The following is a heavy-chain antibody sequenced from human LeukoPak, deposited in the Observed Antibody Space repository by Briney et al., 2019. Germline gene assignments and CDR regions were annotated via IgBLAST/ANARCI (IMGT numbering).Heavy chain of an antibody. D-gene: IGHD4-17*01. CDR1: GYTFPTYW. CDR2: IYPGDSDT. CDR3: ARQVGDYVLYFDY. V-gene: IGHV5-51*01. J-gene: IGHJ4*02. Sequence: GESLKISCKVSGYTFPTYWIGWVRQMPGKGLEWMGIIYPGDSDTRYSPSFQGQVTISADKSISTAYLQWSSLKASDTAMYYCARQVGDYVLYFDYWSQGTLVTVSS.